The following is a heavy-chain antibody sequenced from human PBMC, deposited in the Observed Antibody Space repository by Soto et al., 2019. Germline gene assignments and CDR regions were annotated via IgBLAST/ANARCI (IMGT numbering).Heavy chain of an antibody. Sequence: QVQLVESGGGVVQPGRSLRLSCAASGFSLRSYAMHWVRQAPGKGLEWVAIISSDGSNKHYAASVKGRFTISRDNSKNTLNLQMNSLRAEDSALYYCARDKDDYGDYGDYWGQGTLVTVSS. CDR1: GFSLRSYA. J-gene: IGHJ4*02. D-gene: IGHD4-17*01. V-gene: IGHV3-30-3*01. CDR3: ARDKDDYGDYGDY. CDR2: ISSDGSNK.